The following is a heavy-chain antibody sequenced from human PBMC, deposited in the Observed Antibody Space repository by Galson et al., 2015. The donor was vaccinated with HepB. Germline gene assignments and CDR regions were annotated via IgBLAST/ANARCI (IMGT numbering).Heavy chain of an antibody. D-gene: IGHD6-13*01. J-gene: IGHJ6*02. V-gene: IGHV6-1*01. CDR2: TYYRSKWYN. CDR3: ARDLKAAAAGDYYYGMDV. Sequence: CAISGDSVSSNSAAWNWIRQSPSRGLEWLGRTYYRSKWYNDYAVSVKSRITINPDTSKNQFSLQLNSVTPEDTAVYYCARDLKAAAAGDYYYGMDVWGQGTTVTVSS. CDR1: GDSVSSNSAA.